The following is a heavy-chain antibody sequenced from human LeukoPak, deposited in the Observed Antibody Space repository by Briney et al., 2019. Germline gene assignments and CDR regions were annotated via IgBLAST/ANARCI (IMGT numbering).Heavy chain of an antibody. Sequence: HPGGSLRLSCAASGFTFSRYWMHWVRHAPGKGLVWVSRINTDGRTITYADSVKGRFTISRDNAKNTLYLQMNSLRAEDTAVYYCAKYWVAAAGNFDYWGQGTLVTVSS. CDR3: AKYWVAAAGNFDY. CDR2: INTDGRTI. J-gene: IGHJ4*02. CDR1: GFTFSRYW. D-gene: IGHD6-13*01. V-gene: IGHV3-74*01.